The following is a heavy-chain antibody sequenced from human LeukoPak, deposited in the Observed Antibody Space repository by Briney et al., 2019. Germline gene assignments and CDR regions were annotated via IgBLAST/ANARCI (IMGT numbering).Heavy chain of an antibody. D-gene: IGHD5-12*01. V-gene: IGHV1-69*04. Sequence: SVKVSCKASGGTFSSYAISWVRQAPGQGLERMGRIIPILGIANYAQKFQGRVTITADKSTSTAYMELSSLRSEDTAVYYCARAQASVVATEFDYWGQGTLVTVSS. J-gene: IGHJ4*02. CDR3: ARAQASVVATEFDY. CDR2: IIPILGIA. CDR1: GGTFSSYA.